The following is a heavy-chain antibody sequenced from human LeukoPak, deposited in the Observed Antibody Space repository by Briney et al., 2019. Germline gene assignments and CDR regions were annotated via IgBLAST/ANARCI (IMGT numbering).Heavy chain of an antibody. J-gene: IGHJ4*02. Sequence: PGGSLRLSCVASGFTFAAHALTWVRQAPGKGLEWVSGISGGGSSTYYADSVKGRFTISRDNSKNTLYLQMNGLRAEDTAVYYCAKDSYSKGDFWGQGVLVTVSS. CDR2: ISGGGSST. CDR3: AKDSYSKGDF. D-gene: IGHD6-13*01. CDR1: GFTFAAHA. V-gene: IGHV3-23*01.